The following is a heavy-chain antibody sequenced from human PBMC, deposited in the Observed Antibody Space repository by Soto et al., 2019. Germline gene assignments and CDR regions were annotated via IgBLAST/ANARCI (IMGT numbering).Heavy chain of an antibody. V-gene: IGHV5-51*01. CDR3: ARHHSGYAGTHFDY. D-gene: IGHD5-12*01. CDR2: IYPADSDT. CDR1: GFSFTSYW. J-gene: IGHJ4*02. Sequence: EVQLVQSGAEVKKRGESLKISCKASGFSFTSYWIGWIRQMPGKGLEWMGVIYPADSDTRYSPSFQGQVTISADKSISSAYLQWSSLKASDTAMYYCARHHSGYAGTHFDYWGQGTLVTVSS.